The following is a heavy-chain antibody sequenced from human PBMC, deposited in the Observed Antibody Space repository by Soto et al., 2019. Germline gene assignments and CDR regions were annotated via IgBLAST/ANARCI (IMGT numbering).Heavy chain of an antibody. CDR3: ARQYLGIEVAGTKEGAFDI. D-gene: IGHD6-19*01. CDR1: GGSISSSSYY. CDR2: IYYSGST. Sequence: QLQLQESGPRLVKPSETLSLTCTVAGGSISSSSYYWGWIRQPPGEGLEWIGSIYYSGSTYYNPSLKCRGTIYVHPSKNQFPVKVSSVNSEGPAVYYCARQYLGIEVAGTKEGAFDIWGQGTMVPVS. J-gene: IGHJ3*02. V-gene: IGHV4-39*01.